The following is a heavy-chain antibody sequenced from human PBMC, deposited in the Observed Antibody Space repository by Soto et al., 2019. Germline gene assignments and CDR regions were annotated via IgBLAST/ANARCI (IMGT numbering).Heavy chain of an antibody. V-gene: IGHV1-69*13. CDR2: ITPIYPTT. D-gene: IGHD5-18*01. Sequence: SVKVSCKASGGTFYTYTFSWVRQAPGQGLEWMGSITPIYPTTNYAERFQGRLTVTADGSTNTAYMELNSLTSEDTAVYYCARIPRYSFPTSDDLDSWGQGTLVTVSS. J-gene: IGHJ4*02. CDR3: ARIPRYSFPTSDDLDS. CDR1: GGTFYTYT.